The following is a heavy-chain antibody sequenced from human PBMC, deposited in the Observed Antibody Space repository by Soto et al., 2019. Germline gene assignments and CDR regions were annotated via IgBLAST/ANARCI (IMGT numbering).Heavy chain of an antibody. CDR3: AGREQQLVGASLDY. Sequence: GGSLRLSCAASGFTFSSYGMHWVRQAPGKGLEWVAVISYDGSNKYYADSVKGRFTISRDNSKNTLYLQMNSLRAEDTAVYYCAGREQQLVGASLDYWGQGTLVTVSS. J-gene: IGHJ4*02. D-gene: IGHD6-13*01. CDR2: ISYDGSNK. V-gene: IGHV3-30*03. CDR1: GFTFSSYG.